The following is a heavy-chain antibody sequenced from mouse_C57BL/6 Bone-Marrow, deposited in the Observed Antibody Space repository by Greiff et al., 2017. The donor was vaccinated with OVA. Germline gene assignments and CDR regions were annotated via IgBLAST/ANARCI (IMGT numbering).Heavy chain of an antibody. J-gene: IGHJ3*01. Sequence: VQLQQSGAELARPGASVKLSCKASGYTFTSYGISWVKQSTGKGLAWIGEIYPRSGIPYSNEQFKGKATLTADKSSSTAYRELRSLTSEDSAVYFCARWLPFAYWGQGTLVTVSA. D-gene: IGHD2-2*01. CDR1: GYTFTSYG. CDR2: IYPRSGIP. V-gene: IGHV1-81*01. CDR3: ARWLPFAY.